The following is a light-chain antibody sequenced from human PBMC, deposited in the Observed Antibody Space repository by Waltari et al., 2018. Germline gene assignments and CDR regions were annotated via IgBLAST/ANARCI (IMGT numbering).Light chain of an antibody. V-gene: IGLV2-14*01. CDR2: EVS. Sequence: QSALTQPASVPGSPGQSVSISCTGTSNDVGCYGYVSWYQQFPGKSPKLMIYEVSYRPSGVSSGFSGSKSGNTASLSISGLQAEDEAVYYCSSHTSTVPHVFGTGTKVTVV. CDR3: SSHTSTVPHV. CDR1: SNDVGCYGY. J-gene: IGLJ1*01.